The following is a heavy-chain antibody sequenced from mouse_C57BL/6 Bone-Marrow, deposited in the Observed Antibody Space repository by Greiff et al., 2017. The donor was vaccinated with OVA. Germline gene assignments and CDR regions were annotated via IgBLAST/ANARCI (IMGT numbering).Heavy chain of an antibody. D-gene: IGHD2-5*01. J-gene: IGHJ1*03. CDR1: GYSITSGYY. Sequence: ESGPGLVKPSQSLSLTCSVTGYSITSGYYWNWIRQFPGNKLEWMGYISYDGSNNYNPSLKNRISITRDTSKNQFFLKLNSVPTEDTATYYCARRRFVPYYSNSWYFDVWGTGTTVTVSS. CDR3: ARRRFVPYYSNSWYFDV. CDR2: ISYDGSN. V-gene: IGHV3-6*01.